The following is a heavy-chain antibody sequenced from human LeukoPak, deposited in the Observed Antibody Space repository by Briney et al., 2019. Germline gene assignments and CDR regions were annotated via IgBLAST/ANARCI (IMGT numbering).Heavy chain of an antibody. V-gene: IGHV3-21*01. D-gene: IGHD2-15*01. J-gene: IGHJ3*02. Sequence: GGSLRLSCAASGFTFSSYSMNWVRQAPGKGLEWVSSISSSSSYIYYADSVKGRFTISRDNAKNSLYLQMNSLRAEDTAVYYCGRGPLLGYCSGGSCYKGAFGDAFDIWGQGTMVTVSS. CDR2: ISSSSSYI. CDR1: GFTFSSYS. CDR3: GRGPLLGYCSGGSCYKGAFGDAFDI.